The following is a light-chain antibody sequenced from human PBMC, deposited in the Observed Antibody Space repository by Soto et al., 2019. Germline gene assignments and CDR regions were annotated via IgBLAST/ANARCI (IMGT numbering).Light chain of an antibody. Sequence: QSVLTQPASVSGTPGQSITITCTGSNNDVGRYSYVSWYQQYPGKTPKLIIYEVRLRPSGSSDRFSGSKSGITASLTISGLQPEDEADYYCASYTTDTTRLFGTGTKVTVL. CDR2: EVR. J-gene: IGLJ1*01. CDR1: NNDVGRYSY. CDR3: ASYTTDTTRL. V-gene: IGLV2-14*01.